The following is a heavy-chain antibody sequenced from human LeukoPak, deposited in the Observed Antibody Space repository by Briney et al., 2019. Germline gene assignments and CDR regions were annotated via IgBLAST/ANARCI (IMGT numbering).Heavy chain of an antibody. Sequence: PGGSLRLSCAASGFTFSSYAMHWVRQAPGKGLEWVAVISYDGSNKYYADSVKGRFTTSRDNAKNSVYLQMNSLRAEDTAVYYCGRGLIAAARGTYGMDVWGQGTTVTVSS. CDR2: ISYDGSNK. CDR3: GRGLIAAARGTYGMDV. J-gene: IGHJ6*02. CDR1: GFTFSSYA. V-gene: IGHV3-30-3*01. D-gene: IGHD6-13*01.